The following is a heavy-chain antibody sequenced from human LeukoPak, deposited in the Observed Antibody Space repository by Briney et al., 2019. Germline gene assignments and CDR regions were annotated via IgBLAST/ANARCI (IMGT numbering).Heavy chain of an antibody. CDR2: IYYSGST. CDR3: ARSPGAITIQFIDY. D-gene: IGHD2-2*02. CDR1: GGSISSYY. Sequence: SETLSLTCTVSGGSISSYYWSWIRQPPGKGLEWIGYIYYSGSTNYNPSLKSRVTISVDTSKNQFSLKLSSVTAADTAVYYCARSPGAITIQFIDYWGQGSLVTVSS. J-gene: IGHJ4*02. V-gene: IGHV4-59*08.